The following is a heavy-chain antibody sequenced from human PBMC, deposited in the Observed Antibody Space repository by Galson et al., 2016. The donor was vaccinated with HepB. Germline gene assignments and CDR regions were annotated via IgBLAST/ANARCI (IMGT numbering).Heavy chain of an antibody. D-gene: IGHD6-6*01. Sequence: SLRLSCAASGFTFSSYGMHWVRQAPGKGLEWVAVIWYDGSNEYYADSVKGRFTISRDNSKNTLYLQMSSLRAEDTAVYYCARDRGEYSRPWAGGMDVWGQGTTVTVSS. CDR2: IWYDGSNE. CDR1: GFTFSSYG. J-gene: IGHJ6*02. CDR3: ARDRGEYSRPWAGGMDV. V-gene: IGHV3-33*01.